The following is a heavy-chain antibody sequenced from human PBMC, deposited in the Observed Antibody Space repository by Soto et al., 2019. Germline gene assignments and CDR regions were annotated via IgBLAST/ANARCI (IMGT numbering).Heavy chain of an antibody. CDR1: GVSIHNSHSF. CDR3: GRVVEGATRHTDFDS. D-gene: IGHD2-15*01. V-gene: IGHV4-39*01. Sequence: SESLSLTCAVSGVSIHNSHSFWGWIRQPPGKGLEFIGSIYYSGGANYNPSLKSRVTISLDTSKNQFSLTVNSVTAADTAIYYCGRVVEGATRHTDFDSWGQGTLVTVSS. J-gene: IGHJ5*01. CDR2: IYYSGGA.